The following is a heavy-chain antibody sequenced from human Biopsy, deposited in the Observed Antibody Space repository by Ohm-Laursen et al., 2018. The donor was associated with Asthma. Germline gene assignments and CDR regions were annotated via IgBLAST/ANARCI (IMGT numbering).Heavy chain of an antibody. Sequence: SETLSFTCTGSGGSISSVAYYCRWVRKPPGKGLEWIGDIYYIGSTYYNPSLKSRVAISLDTSKNQFSLKLSSVTAADTAVYLCARRGGVRRYFDYWGQGTLVTVSS. CDR3: ARRGGVRRYFDY. CDR2: IYYIGST. D-gene: IGHD3-16*01. CDR1: GGSISSVAYY. V-gene: IGHV4-30-4*01. J-gene: IGHJ4*02.